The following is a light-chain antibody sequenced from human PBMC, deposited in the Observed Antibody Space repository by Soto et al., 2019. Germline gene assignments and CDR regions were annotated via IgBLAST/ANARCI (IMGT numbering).Light chain of an antibody. J-gene: IGKJ1*01. Sequence: EIVLTQSPATLSLSPGERATLSCRASQSVSSYLAWYQQKPGQAPRLLISDASNRAPGIPARFSGSGSGTDFTLTISSLEPEDFAVYYCQQRSNWPPWTFGQGTKVDIK. CDR2: DAS. V-gene: IGKV3-11*01. CDR1: QSVSSY. CDR3: QQRSNWPPWT.